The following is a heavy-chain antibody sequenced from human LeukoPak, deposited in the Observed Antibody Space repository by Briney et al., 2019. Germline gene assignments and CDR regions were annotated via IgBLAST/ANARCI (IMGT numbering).Heavy chain of an antibody. D-gene: IGHD6-6*01. CDR3: GRDGYSSSSKQDDY. Sequence: GGSLRLSCAASGCSISTYWMTWVGQAPGKGGEGVADISQEGREKYYADSVKGRFSISRDNVKNSVSLYMTSLRGDDTAVYYCGRDGYSSSSKQDDYWGQGTLVAVSS. V-gene: IGHV3-7*01. CDR2: ISQEGREK. J-gene: IGHJ4*02. CDR1: GCSISTYW.